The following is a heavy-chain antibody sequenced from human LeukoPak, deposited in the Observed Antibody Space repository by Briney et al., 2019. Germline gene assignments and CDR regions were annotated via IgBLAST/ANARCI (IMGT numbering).Heavy chain of an antibody. CDR1: GFTFSSYA. J-gene: IGHJ4*01. CDR3: ARGGRFLEWLPFDY. CDR2: IGAGGTFT. D-gene: IGHD3-3*01. Sequence: GGSLRLSCTASGFTFSSYAMNWVRQAPGKGLEWVSGIGAGGTFTYYADSVKGRFTISRDNSRNTLYLQMNSLRADDTAVYYCARGGRFLEWLPFDYWGHGTLVTVSS. V-gene: IGHV3-23*01.